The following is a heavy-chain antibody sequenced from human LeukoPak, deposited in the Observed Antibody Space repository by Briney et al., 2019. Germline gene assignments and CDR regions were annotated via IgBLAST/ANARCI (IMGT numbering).Heavy chain of an antibody. CDR3: ARVVKDGSGSYRFDP. V-gene: IGHV1-46*01. D-gene: IGHD3-10*01. CDR1: GYTFTSYY. Sequence: ASVTVSCKASGYTFTSYYMHWVRQAPGQGLEWMGIINPSGGSTSYAQKFQGRVTMTRDTSTSTVYMELSSLRSEDTAVYYCARVVKDGSGSYRFDPWGQGTLVTVSS. J-gene: IGHJ5*02. CDR2: INPSGGST.